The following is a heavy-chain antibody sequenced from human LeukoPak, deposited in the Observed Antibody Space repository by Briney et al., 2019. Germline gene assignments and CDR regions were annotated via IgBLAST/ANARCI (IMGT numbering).Heavy chain of an antibody. J-gene: IGHJ6*02. V-gene: IGHV1-46*01. D-gene: IGHD1-26*01. CDR1: GYTFTSYY. CDR2: INPSGGST. Sequence: ASVKVSCKASGYTFTSYYMHWVRQAPGQGLEWMGIINPSGGSTSYAQKFQGRVTMTRDTSTSTVYMELSSLRSEDTAVYYCARDKTGLVGATYGMDVWGQGTTVTVSS. CDR3: ARDKTGLVGATYGMDV.